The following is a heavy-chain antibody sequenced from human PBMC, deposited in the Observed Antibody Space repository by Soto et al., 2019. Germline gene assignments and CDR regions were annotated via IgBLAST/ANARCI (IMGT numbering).Heavy chain of an antibody. CDR2: INPSGGST. Sequence: ASVKVSCKASGYTFTSYYMHWVRQAPGQGLEWMGIINPSGGSTSYAQKFQGRVTMTRDTSTSTVYMELSSLRSEDTAVYYCARESNTYCSGGSCYSSPPGYWGQGTLVTVSS. J-gene: IGHJ4*02. D-gene: IGHD2-15*01. V-gene: IGHV1-46*03. CDR1: GYTFTSYY. CDR3: ARESNTYCSGGSCYSSPPGY.